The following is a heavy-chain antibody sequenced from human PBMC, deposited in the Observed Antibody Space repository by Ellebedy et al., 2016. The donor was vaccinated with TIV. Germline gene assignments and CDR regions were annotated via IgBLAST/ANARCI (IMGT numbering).Heavy chain of an antibody. CDR1: GYTLMSYG. Sequence: AASVKVSCKASGYTLMSYGISWVRQAPGQGLEWMGWVSPYDGNTNYAQKFQGRVTMTIDTSTSTGYMELRSLRSEDTAVYYCARGFRYGSGRWPLDHWGQGTLVTVSS. D-gene: IGHD4-23*01. CDR2: VSPYDGNT. V-gene: IGHV1-18*01. CDR3: ARGFRYGSGRWPLDH. J-gene: IGHJ4*02.